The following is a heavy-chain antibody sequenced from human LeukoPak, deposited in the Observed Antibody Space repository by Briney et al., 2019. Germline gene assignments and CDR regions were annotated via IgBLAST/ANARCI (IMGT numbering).Heavy chain of an antibody. CDR1: GFTFDDYA. Sequence: VQPGRSLRLSCAASGFTFDDYAMHWVRQAPGKGLEWASGISWNSGSIGYADSVKGRFTISRDNAKNSLYLQMNSLRAEDTALYHCAKDMGEYYDSSGYPYDYWGQGTLVTVSS. J-gene: IGHJ4*02. V-gene: IGHV3-9*01. CDR2: ISWNSGSI. CDR3: AKDMGEYYDSSGYPYDY. D-gene: IGHD3-22*01.